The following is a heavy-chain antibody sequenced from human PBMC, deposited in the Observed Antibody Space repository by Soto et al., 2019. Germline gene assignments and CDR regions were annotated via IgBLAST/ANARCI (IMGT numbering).Heavy chain of an antibody. CDR2: IYYSGST. V-gene: IGHV4-59*06. J-gene: IGHJ5*02. Sequence: SETLSLTCTVSGDSISSSYWSWIRQHPGKGLEWIGYIYYSGSTYYNPSLKSRVTISVDTSKNQFSLKLSSVTAADTAVYYCARSVDPWGQGTLVTVSS. CDR1: GDSISSSY. CDR3: ARSVDP.